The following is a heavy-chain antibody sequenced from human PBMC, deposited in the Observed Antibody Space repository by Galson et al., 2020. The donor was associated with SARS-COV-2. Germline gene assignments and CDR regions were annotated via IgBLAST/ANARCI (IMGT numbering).Heavy chain of an antibody. CDR1: GFPFNHYW. CDR3: ARGNIAVVVAATGDYYYYYMEV. V-gene: IGHV3-7*01. Sequence: AGPLSLSCAASGFPFNHYWLTCVRQAPAKGLEWVANMKQDGSEQYYVDSVKGRFTISRDNAKNSLYLQMNSLKAEDTAVYYCARGNIAVVVAATGDYYYYYMEVWGKGTTVTVSS. D-gene: IGHD2-15*01. CDR2: MKQDGSEQ. J-gene: IGHJ6*03.